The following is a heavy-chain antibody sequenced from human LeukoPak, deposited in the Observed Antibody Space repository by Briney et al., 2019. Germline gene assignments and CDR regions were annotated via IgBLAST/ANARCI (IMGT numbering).Heavy chain of an antibody. CDR3: ARHEATYYDFWSGYYSTTAPGSFDY. V-gene: IGHV4-38-2*01. CDR1: DYSISSTYH. D-gene: IGHD3-3*01. Sequence: TSSETLSLTCAVSDYSISSTYHWGCIRQPPGKGLEWIGSIYHTGSTYYNPSLKSRVTISADTSKNQFSLKLNSVTAADTAVYYCARHEATYYDFWSGYYSTTAPGSFDYWGQGTLVTVSS. CDR2: IYHTGST. J-gene: IGHJ4*02.